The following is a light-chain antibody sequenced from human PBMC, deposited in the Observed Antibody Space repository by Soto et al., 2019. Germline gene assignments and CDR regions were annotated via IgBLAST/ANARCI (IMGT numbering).Light chain of an antibody. Sequence: ETVLTQSPATHSLSPGERAPLSCRASESVSRSLVWYQQKPGQAPRLLIYDASNRATGIPARFSGSGSGTDFILTISSLEPEDFAVYYCQQRDSWPPTFGQGTKVDIK. J-gene: IGKJ1*01. CDR3: QQRDSWPPT. V-gene: IGKV3-11*01. CDR2: DAS. CDR1: ESVSRS.